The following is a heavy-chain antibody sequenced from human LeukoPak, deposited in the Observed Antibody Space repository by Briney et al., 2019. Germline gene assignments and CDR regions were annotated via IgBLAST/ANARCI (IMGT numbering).Heavy chain of an antibody. V-gene: IGHV3-74*01. J-gene: IGHJ5*02. D-gene: IGHD6-19*01. CDR2: SNTDGTVT. CDR3: AKERWLAPPPDT. Sequence: PGGSLRLSCAASGFSFSKYWMLWVRHAPGEGLESVSRSNTDGTVTTYADSVKGRFTVSRDNADNTMFLQMNSVRDEDMAVYYCAKERWLAPPPDTWGQGTPVTVSS. CDR1: GFSFSKYW.